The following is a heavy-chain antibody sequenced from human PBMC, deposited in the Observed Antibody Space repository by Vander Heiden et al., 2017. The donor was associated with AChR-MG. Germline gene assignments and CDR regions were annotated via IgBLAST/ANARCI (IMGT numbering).Heavy chain of an antibody. CDR2: ISYDGSNK. D-gene: IGHD3-16*01. V-gene: IGHV3-30*18. Sequence: QVQLVESGGGVVQPGRSLRLSCAASGFTFSSYGMHWVRQAPGKGLEWVAVISYDGSNKYYADSVKGRFTISRDNSKNTLYLQMNSLRAEDTAVYYCAKGGPLGEYFDYWGQGTLVTVSS. CDR1: GFTFSSYG. J-gene: IGHJ4*02. CDR3: AKGGPLGEYFDY.